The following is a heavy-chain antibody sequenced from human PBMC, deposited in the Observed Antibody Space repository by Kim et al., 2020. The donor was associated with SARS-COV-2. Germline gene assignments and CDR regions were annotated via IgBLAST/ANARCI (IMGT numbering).Heavy chain of an antibody. J-gene: IGHJ6*02. D-gene: IGHD1-7*01. CDR3: ARGPTSITGTSYGMDV. V-gene: IGHV4-34*01. Sequence: LEGRVTISVDTSKNQFSLKLSSVTAADTAVYYCARGPTSITGTSYGMDVWGQGTTVTVSS.